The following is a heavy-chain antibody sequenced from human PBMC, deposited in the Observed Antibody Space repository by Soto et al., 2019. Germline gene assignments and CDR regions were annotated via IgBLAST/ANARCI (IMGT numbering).Heavy chain of an antibody. CDR2: IHHSGST. V-gene: IGHV4-38-2*01. J-gene: IGHJ2*01. CDR3: ARALVLTGTQGWYFDL. Sequence: SETLSLTCAVSGYAISSGYYWGWIRQPPGKGLEWIGSIHHSGSTYYNPSLRSRVTISVDKAKNQFSLRLSSVTAADTAVYYCARALVLTGTQGWYFDLWGRGTLVTVSS. CDR1: GYAISSGYY. D-gene: IGHD3-9*01.